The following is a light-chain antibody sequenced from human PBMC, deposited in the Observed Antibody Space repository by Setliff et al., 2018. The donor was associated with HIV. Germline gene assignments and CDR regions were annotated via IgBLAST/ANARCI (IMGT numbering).Light chain of an antibody. J-gene: IGLJ1*01. CDR3: CSYADTSTYV. CDR2: EVT. Sequence: QSALTQPASVSGSPGQSITISCTGTSSDVGSYNLVSWYQQHPGKAPKLMIYEVTRRPSGVSSRFSGSKSGNTASLTISGLQAEDEADYYCCSYADTSTYVFGTGTKVTVL. CDR1: SSDVGSYNL. V-gene: IGLV2-23*02.